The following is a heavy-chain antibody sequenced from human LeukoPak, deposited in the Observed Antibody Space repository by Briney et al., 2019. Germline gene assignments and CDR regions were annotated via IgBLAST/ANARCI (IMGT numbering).Heavy chain of an antibody. J-gene: IGHJ3*02. CDR2: IYYSGNT. CDR3: ARFVTGDGAFDI. CDR1: GGSISSSSYY. D-gene: IGHD7-27*01. V-gene: IGHV4-39*02. Sequence: PSETLFLTCTVSGGSISSSSYYWGWVRQPPGKGLEWIGSIYYSGNTYYNPSLRGRVTISVDTSKNHFSLKLSSVTAADTAVYYCARFVTGDGAFDIWGQGTMVTVSS.